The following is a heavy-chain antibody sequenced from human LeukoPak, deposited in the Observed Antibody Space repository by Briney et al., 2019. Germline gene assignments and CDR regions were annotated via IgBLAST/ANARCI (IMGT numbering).Heavy chain of an antibody. CDR2: LNPNNGDT. CDR3: SRGRPLGGGEPSDY. CDR1: GYTFTGYY. V-gene: IGHV1-2*02. J-gene: IGHJ4*02. D-gene: IGHD2-21*01. Sequence: ASVKVSCKASGYTFTGYYMHWVRQAPGQGLEWMGLLNPNNGDTSYAKKFQGRVTMTRDTSISTAYMDLSSLTSDDTAVYYCSRGRPLGGGEPSDYWGQGTLVTVSS.